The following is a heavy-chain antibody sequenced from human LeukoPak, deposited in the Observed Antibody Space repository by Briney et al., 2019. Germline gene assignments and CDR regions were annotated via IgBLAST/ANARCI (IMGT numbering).Heavy chain of an antibody. CDR3: ARVPPSAHQLFCSDY. CDR2: ISANNGEI. Sequence: ASVKVSCKASGYTFTNYGISWVRQAPGQGFEWMSWISANNGEIRYAQSFQGRVTMTTDTSTTTAYMELRSLRSDDTAVYYCARVPPSAHQLFCSDYWGQGTQVTVSS. V-gene: IGHV1-18*04. D-gene: IGHD2-2*01. J-gene: IGHJ4*02. CDR1: GYTFTNYG.